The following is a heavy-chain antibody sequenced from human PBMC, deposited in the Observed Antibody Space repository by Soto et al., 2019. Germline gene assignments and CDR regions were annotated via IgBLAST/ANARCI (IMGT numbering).Heavy chain of an antibody. V-gene: IGHV1-3*01. CDR1: GYTFTSYA. D-gene: IGHD2-21*02. J-gene: IGHJ4*02. CDR3: ARSIVVVTALDY. Sequence: ASVKVSCKASGYTFTSYAMHWVRQAPGQRLEWMGWINAGNGNTKYSQKFQGRVTITRDTSASTAYLELSSLSFEDTAVYYCARSIVVVTALDYWGQGTLVTVSS. CDR2: INAGNGNT.